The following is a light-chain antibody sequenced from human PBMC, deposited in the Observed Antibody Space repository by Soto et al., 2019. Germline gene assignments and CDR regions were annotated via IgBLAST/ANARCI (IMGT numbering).Light chain of an antibody. CDR1: QSISSW. Sequence: DIQMTQSPSTLSASVGYRFTITCRASQSISSWLAWYQQKPGKAPKLLIYDASSLESGVPSRFRGSGSGTEFTLTISSLQPDDFEPYYCQQYNSYPSTFGQGTKVDIK. V-gene: IGKV1-5*01. CDR2: DAS. J-gene: IGKJ1*01. CDR3: QQYNSYPST.